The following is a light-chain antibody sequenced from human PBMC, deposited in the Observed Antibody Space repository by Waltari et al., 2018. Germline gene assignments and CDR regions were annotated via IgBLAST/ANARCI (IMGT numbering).Light chain of an antibody. V-gene: IGKV1-17*03. J-gene: IGKJ1*01. CDR1: QGISTS. Sequence: DIQMTQSPSAMSASVGDRVTITCRASQGISTSLAWFQQKPGKVPKRLIYLASSLQSGVPSRFSGSGSRTEFTLSISSLQPEDFATYYCLQYNTYTWTFGQGTKVEIK. CDR2: LAS. CDR3: LQYNTYTWT.